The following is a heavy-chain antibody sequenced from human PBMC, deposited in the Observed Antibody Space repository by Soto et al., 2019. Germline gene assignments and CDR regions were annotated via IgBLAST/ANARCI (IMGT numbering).Heavy chain of an antibody. CDR2: INPNSGGT. CDR3: ARVISNYGAGFYFDY. V-gene: IGHV1-2*02. Sequence: AASVKVSCKAAGYTFTGYYMHWVRRAPGQGLEWMGWINPNSGGTNYAQKFQGRVTMTRDTSISTAYMELSRLRSDDTAVYYCARVISNYGAGFYFDYWGQGTLVT. D-gene: IGHD4-17*01. CDR1: GYTFTGYY. J-gene: IGHJ4*02.